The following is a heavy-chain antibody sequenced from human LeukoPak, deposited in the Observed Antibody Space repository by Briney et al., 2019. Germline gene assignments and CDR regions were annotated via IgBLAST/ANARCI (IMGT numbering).Heavy chain of an antibody. J-gene: IGHJ3*02. CDR3: ARDPVELDAFDI. CDR2: IYYSGST. Sequence: PSETLSLTCTVSGGSISSYYWSWIRQPPGKGLEWIGYIYYSGSTNYNPSLKSRVTISVDTSKNQFSLKLSSVTAADTAVYYCARDPVELDAFDIWGQGTMVTVSS. V-gene: IGHV4-59*01. D-gene: IGHD1-26*01. CDR1: GGSISSYY.